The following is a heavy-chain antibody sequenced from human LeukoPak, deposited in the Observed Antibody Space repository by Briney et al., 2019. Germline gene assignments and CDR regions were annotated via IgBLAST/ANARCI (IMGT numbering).Heavy chain of an antibody. J-gene: IGHJ4*02. CDR2: IRSKVYGGTT. V-gene: IGHV3-49*04. CDR3: TRLVPYLDY. D-gene: IGHD6-13*01. Sequence: GGSLRLSCTASGFTFGDYAMSWARQAPGQGLEWVGFIRSKVYGGTTEYAASVKGRFTISRDDSKGLAYLQMNSLKTEDTAVYYCTRLVPYLDYWGQGTLVTVSS. CDR1: GFTFGDYA.